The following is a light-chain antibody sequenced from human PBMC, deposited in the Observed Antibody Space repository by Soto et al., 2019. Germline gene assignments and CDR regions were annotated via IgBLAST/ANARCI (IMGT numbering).Light chain of an antibody. Sequence: QSVLTQPPSASGTPGQRVTISCSGSSSNIGSNTVNWYQQLPGTAPKLLVYSFNERPSGVSDRFSGSKSATSASLAIRGLQFEDEGDYFCAAWDDILNGYVFGTGNKVTVL. CDR1: SSNIGSNT. CDR2: SFN. CDR3: AAWDDILNGYV. J-gene: IGLJ1*01. V-gene: IGLV1-44*01.